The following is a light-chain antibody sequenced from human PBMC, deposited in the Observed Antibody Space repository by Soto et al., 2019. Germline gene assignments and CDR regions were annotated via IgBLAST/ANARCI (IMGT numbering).Light chain of an antibody. V-gene: IGKV3-11*01. CDR1: QSVSNY. Sequence: IMLTQSPATLSLSPGESATLSCRASQSVSNYLAWYQLKPGQAPRLLIYDASNSATGIPSRFSGSGSETDFTLTISSLEPEDFAIYYCQQRTKGPPITFGQGTRL. CDR2: DAS. J-gene: IGKJ5*01. CDR3: QQRTKGPPIT.